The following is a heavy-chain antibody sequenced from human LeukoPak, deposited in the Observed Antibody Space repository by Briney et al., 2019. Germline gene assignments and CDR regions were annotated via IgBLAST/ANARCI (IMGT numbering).Heavy chain of an antibody. J-gene: IGHJ3*02. D-gene: IGHD2-21*01. Sequence: ASVKVSCKVSGYTLTELSMHWVRQAPGKGLEWMGGFDPEDGETIYAQKFQGRVTITEKTSTDTALMELSRLRSEDTAVQYRGTESFGGHSFDIWGQRKMVTVSS. CDR2: FDPEDGET. CDR1: GYTLTELS. V-gene: IGHV1-24*01. CDR3: GTESFGGHSFDI.